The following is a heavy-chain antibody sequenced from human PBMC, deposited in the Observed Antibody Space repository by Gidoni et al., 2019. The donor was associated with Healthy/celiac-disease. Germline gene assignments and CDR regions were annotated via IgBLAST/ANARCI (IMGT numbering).Heavy chain of an antibody. CDR2: ISSSRSYT. CDR3: ASRGAATVAKAFDI. CDR1: GFTFSDYY. V-gene: IGHV3-11*06. D-gene: IGHD1-26*01. Sequence: QVQLVESGGGLVKPGGSLRLSCAASGFTFSDYYMSLIRQAPGKGLGWVSYISSSRSYTNYADSVKGRFTISRDNAKNSLYLQMNSLRAEDTAVYYCASRGAATVAKAFDIWGQGTMVTVSS. J-gene: IGHJ3*02.